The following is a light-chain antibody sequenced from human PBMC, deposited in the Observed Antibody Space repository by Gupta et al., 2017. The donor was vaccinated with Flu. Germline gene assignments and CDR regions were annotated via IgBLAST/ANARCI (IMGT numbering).Light chain of an antibody. CDR3: QQDGRSRT. CDR1: KNVNNNY. Sequence: EIVLTPSSGPLSLSPGESANLSCRARKNVNNNYLAWYQQKPGQAPRLLIYDATRRATSIPDRISGSGCGKDFTISSSRLEPEDVAVYYWQQDGRSRTFGQGTKVEIK. CDR2: DAT. V-gene: IGKV3-20*01. J-gene: IGKJ1*01.